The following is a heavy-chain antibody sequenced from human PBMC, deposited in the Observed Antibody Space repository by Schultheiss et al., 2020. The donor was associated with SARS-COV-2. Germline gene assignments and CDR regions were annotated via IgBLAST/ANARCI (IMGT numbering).Heavy chain of an antibody. V-gene: IGHV3-48*01. CDR1: GFTFSSYG. CDR2: ISSSSSTI. J-gene: IGHJ6*02. CDR3: ARDSVSGMDV. D-gene: IGHD2/OR15-2a*01. Sequence: GGSLRLSCAASGFTFSSYGMHWVRQAPGKGLEWVSYISSSSSTIYYADSVKGRFTISRDNSKNTLYLQMNSLRAEDTAVYYCARDSVSGMDVWGQGTTVTVSS.